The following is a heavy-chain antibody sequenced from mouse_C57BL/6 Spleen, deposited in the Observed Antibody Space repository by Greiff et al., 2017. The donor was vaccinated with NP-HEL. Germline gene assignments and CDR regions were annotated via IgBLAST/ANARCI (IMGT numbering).Heavy chain of an antibody. CDR3: ARDPFAY. CDR1: GYTFTSYT. J-gene: IGHJ3*01. Sequence: VQLQQSGADLARPGASVKMSCKASGYTFTSYTMHWVQQRPGQGLEWIGYINPSSGYTKYNQKFKDKATLTADKSSSTAYMQLSSLTSEDSAVYYCARDPFAYWGQGTLVTVSA. V-gene: IGHV1-4*01. CDR2: INPSSGYT.